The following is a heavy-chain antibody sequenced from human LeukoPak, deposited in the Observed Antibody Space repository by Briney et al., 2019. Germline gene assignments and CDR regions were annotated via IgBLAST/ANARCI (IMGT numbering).Heavy chain of an antibody. J-gene: IGHJ4*02. D-gene: IGHD3-22*01. CDR1: GGSISSSSYY. V-gene: IGHV4-39*07. Sequence: SETLSLTCTVSGGSISSSSYYWGWIRQPPGKGLEWIGSIYYSGSTYYNPPLKSRVTISVDTSKNQFSLKLSSVTAADTAVYYCARVDSSGYHSDYWGQGTLVTVSS. CDR2: IYYSGST. CDR3: ARVDSSGYHSDY.